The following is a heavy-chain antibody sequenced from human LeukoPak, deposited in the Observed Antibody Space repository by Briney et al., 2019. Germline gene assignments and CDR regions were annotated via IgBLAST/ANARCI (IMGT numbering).Heavy chain of an antibody. CDR1: GYTFTSYA. V-gene: IGHV1-3*01. J-gene: IGHJ6*02. D-gene: IGHD3-9*01. CDR3: ARDPSLRYFDWSLLMDV. CDR2: INAGNGNT. Sequence: ASVKVSCKASGYTFTSYAMHWVRQAPGQRLEWMGWINAGNGNTKYSQKFQGRVTITRDTSASTAYMELSSLRSEDTAAYYCARDPSLRYFDWSLLMDVWGQGTTVTVSS.